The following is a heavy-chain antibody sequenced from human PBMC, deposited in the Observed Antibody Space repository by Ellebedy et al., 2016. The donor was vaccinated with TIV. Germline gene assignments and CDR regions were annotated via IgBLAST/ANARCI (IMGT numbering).Heavy chain of an antibody. CDR1: GGSISSSSYY. CDR3: PARAAVAGHYIDY. D-gene: IGHD6-19*01. Sequence: MPSETLSLTCTVSGGSISSSSYYWSWIRQPPGKGLEWIGYIYYSGSTYYNPSLKSRVTISVDTSKNQFPLKLNSVTAAATAVYYCPARAAVAGHYIDYWGQGTLVTVSS. CDR2: IYYSGST. J-gene: IGHJ4*02. V-gene: IGHV4-61*05.